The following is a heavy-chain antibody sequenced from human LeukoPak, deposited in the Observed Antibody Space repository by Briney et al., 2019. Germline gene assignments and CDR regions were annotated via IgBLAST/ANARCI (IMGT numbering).Heavy chain of an antibody. J-gene: IGHJ4*02. CDR1: GYTLTELS. D-gene: IGHD4-17*01. Sequence: GASVKVSCKVSGYTLTELSMHWVRQAPGKGVEWMGGFDPEDGETIYAQKFQGRVTMTEDTSTDTAYMELSSLRSEDTAVYYCALLTTVTPWYFDYWGQGTLVTVSS. CDR2: FDPEDGET. CDR3: ALLTTVTPWYFDY. V-gene: IGHV1-24*01.